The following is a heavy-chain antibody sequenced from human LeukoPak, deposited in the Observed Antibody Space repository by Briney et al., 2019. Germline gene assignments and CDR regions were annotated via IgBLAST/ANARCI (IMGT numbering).Heavy chain of an antibody. V-gene: IGHV3-23*01. J-gene: IGHJ4*02. CDR1: GFTFGDYA. D-gene: IGHD2-2*01. CDR3: AKVNYYQPYF. Sequence: GGSLRLSCTASGFTFGDYAMSWFRQAPGKGLEWVSTIDVTTGGSYYADSVKGRFTISRDTFQNTLYLQLNSLRVDDTAIYYCAKVNYYQPYFWGQGTLVTVSS. CDR2: IDVTTGGS.